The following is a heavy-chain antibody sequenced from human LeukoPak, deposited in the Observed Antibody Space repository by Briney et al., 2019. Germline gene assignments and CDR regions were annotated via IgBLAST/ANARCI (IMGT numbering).Heavy chain of an antibody. CDR1: GYTFTNYD. CDR2: MNPTSGKA. V-gene: IGHV1-8*01. J-gene: IGHJ6*02. Sequence: EASVKVSCKASGYTFTNYDVNWVRQAPGQGLEWMGWMNPTSGKAGFAQRFQGRVSMTRNISISTAYMELSSLRSEDTAVYYCARDYFDGHGYTFYYYGMDVWGQGTTVTVSS. D-gene: IGHD3-22*01. CDR3: ARDYFDGHGYTFYYYGMDV.